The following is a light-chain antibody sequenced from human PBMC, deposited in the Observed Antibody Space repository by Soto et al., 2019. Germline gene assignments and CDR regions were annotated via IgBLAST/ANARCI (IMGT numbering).Light chain of an antibody. V-gene: IGKV1-5*03. CDR1: QSISSW. J-gene: IGKJ4*02. Sequence: DIQMTQSPSTLSASVGDRVTITCRASQSISSWLAWYQQKPGKAPKVLIYTASSLASGVPSRFSGSAYGTEGTLTISRLQPDDVASDDGQRCERYACPFGGGAKL. CDR2: TAS. CDR3: QRCERYACP.